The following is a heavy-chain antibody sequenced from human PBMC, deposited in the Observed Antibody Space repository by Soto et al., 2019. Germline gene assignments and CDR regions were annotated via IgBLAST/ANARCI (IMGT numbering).Heavy chain of an antibody. CDR3: ARDPRPIAVAGISPIWFDP. D-gene: IGHD6-19*01. V-gene: IGHV4-38-2*02. J-gene: IGHJ5*02. CDR1: GYSISSGYY. CDR2: IYHSGST. Sequence: SETLSLTCAVSGYSISSGYYWGWIRQPPGKGLEWIGSIYHSGSTYYNPSLKSRVTISVDTSKNQFSLKLSSVTAADTAVYYCARDPRPIAVAGISPIWFDPWGQGTLVTVSS.